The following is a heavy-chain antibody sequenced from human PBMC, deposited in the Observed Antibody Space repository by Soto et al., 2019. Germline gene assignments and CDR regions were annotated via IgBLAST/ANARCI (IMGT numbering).Heavy chain of an antibody. V-gene: IGHV1-8*01. Sequence: QVQLVQSGAEVKKPGASVKVSCKASGYTFTSYDINWVRQATGQGLEWMGWMNPNSGNTGYAQKFQGRVTMTRNTSISTAYMELSSLRSEDTAVYYGASVYYGSGSFYMDVWGQGTTVTVSS. J-gene: IGHJ6*02. CDR1: GYTFTSYD. CDR3: ASVYYGSGSFYMDV. CDR2: MNPNSGNT. D-gene: IGHD3-10*01.